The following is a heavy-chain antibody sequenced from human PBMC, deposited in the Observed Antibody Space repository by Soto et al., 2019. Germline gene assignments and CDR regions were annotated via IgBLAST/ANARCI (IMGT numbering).Heavy chain of an antibody. D-gene: IGHD2-21*02. CDR2: INAGNGNT. J-gene: IGHJ5*02. CDR1: GYTFTSYA. CDR3: ASTVVVTAPLQFDP. V-gene: IGHV1-3*01. Sequence: QVQLVQSGAEVKKPGASVKVSCKASGYTFTSYAMHWVRQAPGQRLEWMGWINAGNGNTKYSQKFQGRVTITRDTSASTAYMELSSLRSEDTAVYYCASTVVVTAPLQFDPWGQGTLVTVSS.